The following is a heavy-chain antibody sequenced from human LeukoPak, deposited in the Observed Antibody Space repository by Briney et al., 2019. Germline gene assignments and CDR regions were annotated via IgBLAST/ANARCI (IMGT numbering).Heavy chain of an antibody. CDR1: GFTFSSYG. V-gene: IGHV3-30*18. Sequence: PGGSLRLSCAASGFTFSSYGMHGVRQAPGKGLEWVAVISYDGSNKYYADSVKGRFTISRDNSKNTLYLQMNSLRAEDTAVYYCAKDQGSGPFDYWGQGTLVTVSS. CDR2: ISYDGSNK. CDR3: AKDQGSGPFDY. D-gene: IGHD2-15*01. J-gene: IGHJ4*02.